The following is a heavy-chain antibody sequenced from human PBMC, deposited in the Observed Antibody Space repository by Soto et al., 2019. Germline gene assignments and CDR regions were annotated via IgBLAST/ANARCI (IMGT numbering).Heavy chain of an antibody. CDR2: ITTTSTYK. CDR1: AFTFNNFP. CDR3: AREKCSSTSCNHGMDV. V-gene: IGHV3-21*01. J-gene: IGHJ6*02. Sequence: SGGSLRLSCVASAFTFNNFPMHWVRQAPGKGLQWLASITTTSTYKYYADSVKGRFSISRDNAKNSLYLELTNLRSEDTAVYYCAREKCSSTSCNHGMDVWDRGTTVTVSS. D-gene: IGHD2-2*01.